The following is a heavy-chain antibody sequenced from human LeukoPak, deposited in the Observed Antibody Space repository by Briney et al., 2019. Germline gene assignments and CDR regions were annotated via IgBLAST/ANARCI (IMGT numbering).Heavy chain of an antibody. V-gene: IGHV3-23*01. Sequence: GGSLRLSCAASGFSFSDYAMNWVRQAPGKGLEWVSGISGGGGYTYYADSVKGRFTISRDNSKNTLYLQMNSLRAEDTAVYYCAKRGDYYYGMDVWGHGTTVTVSS. CDR3: AKRGDYYYGMDV. CDR1: GFSFSDYA. CDR2: ISGGGGYT. J-gene: IGHJ6*02.